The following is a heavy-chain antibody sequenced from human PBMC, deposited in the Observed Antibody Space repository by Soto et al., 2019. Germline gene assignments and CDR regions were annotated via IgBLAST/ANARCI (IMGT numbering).Heavy chain of an antibody. V-gene: IGHV4-39*01. CDR1: GGSISSSSYY. Sequence: PETLSLTCTVSGGSISSSSYYWGWIRQPPGKGLEWIGSIYYSGSTYYNPSLKSRVTISVDTSKNQFSLKLSSVTAADTAVYYCASGEPYYYDSSGYYVELGADAFDIWGQGTMVTVSS. CDR2: IYYSGST. D-gene: IGHD3-22*01. CDR3: ASGEPYYYDSSGYYVELGADAFDI. J-gene: IGHJ3*02.